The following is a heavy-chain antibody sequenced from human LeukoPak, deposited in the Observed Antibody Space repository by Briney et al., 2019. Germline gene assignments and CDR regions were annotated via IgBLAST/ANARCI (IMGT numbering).Heavy chain of an antibody. V-gene: IGHV3-21*01. Sequence: PGGSLRLSCAASGFTFSSYSMNWVRQAPGKGLEWVSSINSSSSYIYYADSVKGRFTISRDNAKNSLYLQMNSLRAEDTAVYYCATCSGGDCYSILRYFQHWGQGTLVTVSS. CDR3: ATCSGGDCYSILRYFQH. CDR2: INSSSSYI. CDR1: GFTFSSYS. D-gene: IGHD2-21*02. J-gene: IGHJ1*01.